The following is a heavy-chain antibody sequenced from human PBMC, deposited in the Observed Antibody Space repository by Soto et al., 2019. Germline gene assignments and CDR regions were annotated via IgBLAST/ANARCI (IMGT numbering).Heavy chain of an antibody. Sequence: GSLRLSCATSGFTFSDYYMSWIRQAPGKGLEWVSYIGTRGNTKYYADSVRGRFTISRDNAKNLFSLRLRSLTAADTAVYFCARVKATLYRHYYFDYWGQGTPVTVSS. CDR1: GFTFSDYY. V-gene: IGHV3-11*01. D-gene: IGHD5-12*01. J-gene: IGHJ4*02. CDR3: ARVKATLYRHYYFDY. CDR2: IGTRGNTK.